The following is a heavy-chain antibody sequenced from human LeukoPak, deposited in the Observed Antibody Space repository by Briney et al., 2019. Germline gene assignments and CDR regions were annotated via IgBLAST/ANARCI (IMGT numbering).Heavy chain of an antibody. Sequence: KPSETLSLTCTVSGGSISSSSYYWGWIRQPPGKGLEWIGSIYYRGSTYYNPSLKSRVTISVDTSKNQFSLKLSSVTAADTAVYYCATEGYCSGGSCYRKEYYFDYWGQGTLVTVSS. V-gene: IGHV4-39*01. D-gene: IGHD2-15*01. CDR3: ATEGYCSGGSCYRKEYYFDY. CDR1: GGSISSSSYY. J-gene: IGHJ4*02. CDR2: IYYRGST.